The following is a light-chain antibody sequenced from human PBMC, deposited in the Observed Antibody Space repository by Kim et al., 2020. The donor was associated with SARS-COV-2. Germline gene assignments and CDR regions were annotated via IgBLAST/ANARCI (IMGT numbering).Light chain of an antibody. V-gene: IGKV3-20*01. CDR3: QHYGRSWT. J-gene: IGKJ1*01. CDR2: GAS. CDR1: ESVSSNY. Sequence: ETVLTQSPGTLSLSPGERATLSCRASESVSSNYLAWYQQKPGQAPRLLIYGASSRATGIPERFSGSGSGTDFTLTISRLEPEDFAVFYWQHYGRSWTFGQGTKVEIK.